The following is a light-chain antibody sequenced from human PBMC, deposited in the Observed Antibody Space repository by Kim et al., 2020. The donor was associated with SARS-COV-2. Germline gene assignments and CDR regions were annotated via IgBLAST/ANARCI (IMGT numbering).Light chain of an antibody. CDR2: AAS. CDR1: QVIRNY. Sequence: DTQMTQSPSSLSASVGDGVTITCRASQVIRNYLAWYQQRPGKVPELLIYAASTLQSGVPSRFSGSGSGTDFTLTISALQPEDVATYFCQKYNSAPWTFGQGTKVDIK. J-gene: IGKJ1*01. CDR3: QKYNSAPWT. V-gene: IGKV1-27*01.